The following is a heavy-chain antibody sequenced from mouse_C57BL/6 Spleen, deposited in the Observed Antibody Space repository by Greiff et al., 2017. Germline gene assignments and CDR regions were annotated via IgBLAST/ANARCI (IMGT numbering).Heavy chain of an antibody. CDR3: ARVALSYAKDY. CDR1: GFSLTSYG. V-gene: IGHV2-2*01. J-gene: IGHJ4*01. CDR2: IWRGGST. D-gene: IGHD6-1*01. Sequence: VHLVESGPGLVQPSQCLSITCTVSGFSLTSYGVHWVRQSPGKGLEWLGVIWRGGSTDDNAAFISRLSISKDNSKGQVFFKMNSLQADDTAIYYCARVALSYAKDYWGQGTSVTVSS.